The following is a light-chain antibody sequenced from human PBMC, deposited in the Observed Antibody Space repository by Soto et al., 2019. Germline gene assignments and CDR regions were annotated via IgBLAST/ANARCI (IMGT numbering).Light chain of an antibody. J-gene: IGKJ4*01. CDR1: QSVGSY. Sequence: EFVLTQSPGTLSLSPGERATLSCRASQSVGSYLAWYQQKPGQAPRLLISDTTSRATGIPDRFSGSGSGTDFTLTISRLQPEDFAVYYCQQCRSSPLTFGGGTKVDIK. CDR2: DTT. CDR3: QQCRSSPLT. V-gene: IGKV3-20*01.